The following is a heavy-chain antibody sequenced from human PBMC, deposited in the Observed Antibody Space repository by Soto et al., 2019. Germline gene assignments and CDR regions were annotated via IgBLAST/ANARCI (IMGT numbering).Heavy chain of an antibody. CDR2: IYSGGST. V-gene: IGHV3-66*01. CDR3: ARDSIENYYYYYGMDV. Sequence: EVQLVESGGGFVQPGGSLRFSCAASGFTVSSNYMSWVRQAPGKGLAWVSVIYSGGSTYYADSVKGRFTISRDNSKNTLYLQMNSLRAEDTAVYYCARDSIENYYYYYGMDVWGQGTTGTVSS. J-gene: IGHJ6*02. D-gene: IGHD3-22*01. CDR1: GFTVSSNY.